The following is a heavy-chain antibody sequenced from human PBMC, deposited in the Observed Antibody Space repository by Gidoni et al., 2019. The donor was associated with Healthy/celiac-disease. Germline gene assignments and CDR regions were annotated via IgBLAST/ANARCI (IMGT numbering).Heavy chain of an antibody. CDR2: ISAYHGNT. D-gene: IGHD3-3*01. V-gene: IGHV1-18*01. J-gene: IGHJ6*02. CDR1: GYTFTSYG. Sequence: QVQLVQYGAKVKKPGASVKVPCKASGYTFTSYGISCVRQAPGQGLEWMGWISAYHGNTNNAQKLQGRVTMTTDTSTSTAYMELRTLRSDDTAVYYCARDSHNPYYDFWRMLDYYYYGMDVWGQGTTVTVSS. CDR3: ARDSHNPYYDFWRMLDYYYYGMDV.